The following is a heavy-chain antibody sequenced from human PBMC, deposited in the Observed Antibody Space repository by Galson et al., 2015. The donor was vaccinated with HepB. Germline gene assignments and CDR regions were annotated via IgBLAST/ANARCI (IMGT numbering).Heavy chain of an antibody. Sequence: SCTASGHSFTNYGISWVRQAPGQGPEWMGWISGYSEKTKYAQKFQGRVHLAIDTSTRPAYMELRNLRSDDTAVYYCARDTWTYGTNGFGPWGQGTLVIFSS. J-gene: IGHJ5*02. D-gene: IGHD2-8*01. CDR1: GHSFTNYG. V-gene: IGHV1-18*04. CDR3: ARDTWTYGTNGFGP. CDR2: ISGYSEKT.